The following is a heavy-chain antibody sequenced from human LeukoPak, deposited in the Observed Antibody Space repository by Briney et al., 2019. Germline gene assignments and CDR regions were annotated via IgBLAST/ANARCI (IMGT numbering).Heavy chain of an antibody. CDR3: ATNSNIAAAGPYYYYYYYMDV. V-gene: IGHV1-24*01. Sequence: GASVKVSCRASGYTFTDYYMHWVQQAPGKGLEWMGGFDPEDGETIYAQKFQGRVTMTEDTSTDTAYMELSSLRSEDTAVYYCATNSNIAAAGPYYYYYYYMDVWGKGTTVTVSS. CDR1: GYTFTDYY. D-gene: IGHD6-13*01. J-gene: IGHJ6*03. CDR2: FDPEDGET.